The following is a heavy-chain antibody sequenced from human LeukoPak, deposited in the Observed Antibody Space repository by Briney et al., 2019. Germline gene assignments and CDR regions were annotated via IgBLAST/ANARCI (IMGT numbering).Heavy chain of an antibody. V-gene: IGHV3-21*01. J-gene: IGHJ3*02. CDR3: ARKIQLWPYDAFDI. D-gene: IGHD5-18*01. Sequence: GGSLRLSCAASGFTFSSYSMNWVRQAPGKGLEWVSSISSSSSYIYYADSVKGRFTISRDNAKNSLYLQMNSLRAEDTAVYYCARKIQLWPYDAFDIWGQGTMVTVSS. CDR2: ISSSSSYI. CDR1: GFTFSSYS.